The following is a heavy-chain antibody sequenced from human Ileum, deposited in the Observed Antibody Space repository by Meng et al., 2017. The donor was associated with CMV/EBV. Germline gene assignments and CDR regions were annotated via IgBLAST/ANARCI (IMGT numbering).Heavy chain of an antibody. J-gene: IGHJ5*02. CDR2: IDGSAGST. V-gene: IGHV3-23*01. CDR1: GFTFSSYA. Sequence: GESLKISCVASGFTFSSYAMSWVRQAPGTGLEWVSAIDGSAGSTNYADSVKGRFTISRDDAENSLYLYMNSLRPEDTGMYFCIKDISPGGLDHWGQGTLVTVSS. D-gene: IGHD3-10*01. CDR3: IKDISPGGLDH.